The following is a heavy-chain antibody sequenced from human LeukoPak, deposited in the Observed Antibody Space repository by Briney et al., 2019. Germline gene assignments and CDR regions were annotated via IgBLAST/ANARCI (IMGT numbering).Heavy chain of an antibody. CDR3: ARGLKYFSTGTSFDY. V-gene: IGHV4-59*01. CDR1: GGSISSYY. CDR2: IYYSGST. D-gene: IGHD1-1*01. Sequence: PSETLSLTCTVSGGSISSYYWSWIRQPPGKGLEWIGYIYYSGSTNYNPSLKSRVTISVDTSKNQFSLKLSSVTAADTAVYYCARGLKYFSTGTSFDYWGQGTLVTVSS. J-gene: IGHJ4*02.